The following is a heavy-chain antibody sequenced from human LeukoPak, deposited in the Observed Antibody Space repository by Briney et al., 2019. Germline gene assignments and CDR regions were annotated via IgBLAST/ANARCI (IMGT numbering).Heavy chain of an antibody. Sequence: PSETLSLTCTVSGGSISSSSYYWGWIRQPPGKGLEWIGSIYYSGSTYYNPSLKSRVTISVDTSKNQFSLKLSSVTAADTAMYYCARRVGIAAAGTEDYWGQGTLVTVSS. CDR3: ARRVGIAAAGTEDY. CDR1: GGSISSSSYY. J-gene: IGHJ4*02. CDR2: IYYSGST. D-gene: IGHD6-13*01. V-gene: IGHV4-39*01.